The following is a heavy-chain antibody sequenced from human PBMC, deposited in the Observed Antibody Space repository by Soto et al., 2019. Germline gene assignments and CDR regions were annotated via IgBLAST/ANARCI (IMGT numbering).Heavy chain of an antibody. CDR3: ARGTDWFDP. Sequence: SETLSLTCTVSGGSISSSSYYWGWIRQPPGKGLEWIGYIYYSGSTNYNPSLKSRVTISVDTSKNQFSLKLSSVTAADTAVYYCARGTDWFDPWGQGTLVTVSS. CDR1: GGSISSSSYY. V-gene: IGHV4-61*05. J-gene: IGHJ5*02. CDR2: IYYSGST. D-gene: IGHD1-1*01.